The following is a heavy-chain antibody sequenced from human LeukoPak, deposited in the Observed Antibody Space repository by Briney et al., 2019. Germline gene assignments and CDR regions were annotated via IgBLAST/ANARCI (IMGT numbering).Heavy chain of an antibody. Sequence: GGSLRLSCAASGFTFSSYWMHWVRQAPGKGLEWVSGISWNSGSIGYADSVKGRFTISRDNAKNSLYLQMNSLRAEDTALYYCAKVGCSGGSCYFDYWGQGTLVTVSS. J-gene: IGHJ4*02. CDR1: GFTFSSYW. D-gene: IGHD2-15*01. CDR2: ISWNSGSI. V-gene: IGHV3-9*01. CDR3: AKVGCSGGSCYFDY.